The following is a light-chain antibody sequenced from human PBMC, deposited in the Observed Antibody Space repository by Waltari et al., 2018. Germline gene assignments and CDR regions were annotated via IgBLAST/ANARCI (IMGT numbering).Light chain of an antibody. CDR1: QSVSRA. J-gene: IGKJ1*01. CDR3: QHYVRLPAT. Sequence: EIVLTQSPGTLSLSPGERATLSCRASQSVSRALAWYQQKPGQAPRLLISGASNRATGIPDRFSGSGSGKDFSLTISSLEPEDFAVYYCQHYVRLPATFGQGTKVEIK. V-gene: IGKV3-20*01. CDR2: GAS.